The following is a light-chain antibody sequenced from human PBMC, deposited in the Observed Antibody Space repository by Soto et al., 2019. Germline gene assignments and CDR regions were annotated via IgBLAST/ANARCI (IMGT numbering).Light chain of an antibody. CDR1: QSLTSN. Sequence: EIVMTQSPATLSVSPGERVTLSCRASQSLTSNLAWYQHKPGQSPRLLIYGASARATGIPARFSGSGSGAEYTLTISSXQSEDFAVYYCQQYDKWPRRFGQGTKVDIK. CDR2: GAS. V-gene: IGKV3-15*01. J-gene: IGKJ1*01. CDR3: QQYDKWPRR.